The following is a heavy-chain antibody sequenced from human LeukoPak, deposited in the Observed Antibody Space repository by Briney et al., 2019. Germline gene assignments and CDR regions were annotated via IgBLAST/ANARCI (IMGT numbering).Heavy chain of an antibody. CDR3: ARAPGEGWFDP. V-gene: IGHV3-7*01. J-gene: IGHJ5*02. Sequence: GGSLRLSCAASGFTFSGYWMSWVRQAPGKGLEWVASIKQDGSEKYYADSVKGRFTISRDNAKNSLYLQMNSLRAEDTALYYCARAPGEGWFDPWSQGTLVTVSS. CDR2: IKQDGSEK. D-gene: IGHD4-17*01. CDR1: GFTFSGYW.